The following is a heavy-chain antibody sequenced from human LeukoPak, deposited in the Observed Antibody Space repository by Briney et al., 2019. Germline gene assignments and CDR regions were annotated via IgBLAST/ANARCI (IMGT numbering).Heavy chain of an antibody. CDR3: AKVLGAASSGWLEVYRY. D-gene: IGHD6-19*01. CDR2: ISSSGGST. J-gene: IGHJ4*02. Sequence: GGSLRLSCAASGFTFNNAWMSWVRQAPGKGLEWVSAISSSGGSTYYADSVKGRFTISRDNSKNTLYLQMSSLRAEDTAVYYCAKVLGAASSGWLEVYRYWGQGTLVTVSS. V-gene: IGHV3-23*01. CDR1: GFTFNNAW.